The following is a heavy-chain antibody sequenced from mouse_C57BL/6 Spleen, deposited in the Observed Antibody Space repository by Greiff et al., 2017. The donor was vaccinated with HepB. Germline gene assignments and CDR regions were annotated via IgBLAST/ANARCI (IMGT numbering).Heavy chain of an antibody. CDR3: ARRKDSSGTGFAY. J-gene: IGHJ3*01. V-gene: IGHV1-64*01. CDR2: IHPNSGST. D-gene: IGHD3-2*02. Sequence: VQLQQPGAELVKPGASVKLSCKASGYTFTSYWMHWVKQRPGQGLEWIGMIHPNSGSTNYNEKFKSKATLTVDKSSSTAYMQLSSLTSEDSAVYYCARRKDSSGTGFAYWSQGTLVTVSA. CDR1: GYTFTSYW.